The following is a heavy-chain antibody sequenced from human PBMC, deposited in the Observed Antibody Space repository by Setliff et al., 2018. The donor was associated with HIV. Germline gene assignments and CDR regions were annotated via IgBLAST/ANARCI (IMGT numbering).Heavy chain of an antibody. J-gene: IGHJ4*02. Sequence: SETLSLTCTVSNDSINYQYWAWDRQPPGKGLEWIGSIYYSGNTNYNPSRKSRVTISIDTSKSQFSLKLTSVSAADTAMYYCARGRRRSSTPYYFAYWGQGTLVTVSS. CDR1: NDSINYQY. CDR3: ARGRRRSSTPYYFAY. V-gene: IGHV4-59*11. CDR2: IYYSGNT.